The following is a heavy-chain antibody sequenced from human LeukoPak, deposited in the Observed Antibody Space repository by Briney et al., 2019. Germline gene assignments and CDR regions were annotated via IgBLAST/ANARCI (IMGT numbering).Heavy chain of an antibody. CDR1: GYSFSSYA. CDR2: ISGGGVYI. Sequence: PGGSLRVSSVPPGYSFSSYAMTWVRQAPGKGLEWVSAISGGGVYIYYGDSVKGRFTTSRDNSKRTLYLQMSNLRAEDTAVYYCAKNWGPGMAFYESWGQGTQVTVSS. D-gene: IGHD5-18*01. J-gene: IGHJ4*02. V-gene: IGHV3-23*01. CDR3: AKNWGPGMAFYES.